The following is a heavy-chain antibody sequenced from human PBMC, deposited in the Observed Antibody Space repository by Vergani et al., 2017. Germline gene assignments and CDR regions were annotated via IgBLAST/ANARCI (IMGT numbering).Heavy chain of an antibody. V-gene: IGHV3-23*01. J-gene: IGHJ6*03. D-gene: IGHD3-3*01. CDR2: ISGSDGST. Sequence: EVDVSESGGGLVQPGGSLRLSCTVSGFTLRKNGMNWVRQAPGKGLEWVSSISGSDGSTYYADFVRGRFTVSRDSSKNILFLQMSSLRGEDTAVYYCGRDPDSTYDYSSHYMDVRGKGIMVNV. CDR1: GFTLRKNG. CDR3: GRDPDSTYDYSSHYMDV.